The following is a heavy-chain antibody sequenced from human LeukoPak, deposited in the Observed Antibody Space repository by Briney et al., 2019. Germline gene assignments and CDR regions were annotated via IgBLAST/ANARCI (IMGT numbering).Heavy chain of an antibody. CDR3: ARGNYDSSGYYTYYYYGMDV. Sequence: SETLSLTCAVYGGSFSGYYWSWIRQPPGKGLEWLGEINHSGSTNYNPSLKSRVTISVDTSKDQFSLKLSSVTAADTAVYYCARGNYDSSGYYTYYYYGMDVWGQGTTVTVSS. CDR1: GGSFSGYY. J-gene: IGHJ6*02. CDR2: INHSGST. D-gene: IGHD3-22*01. V-gene: IGHV4-34*01.